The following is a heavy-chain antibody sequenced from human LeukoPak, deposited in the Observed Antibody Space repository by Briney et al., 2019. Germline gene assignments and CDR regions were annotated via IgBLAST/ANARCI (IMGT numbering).Heavy chain of an antibody. V-gene: IGHV3-30*02. CDR2: IRYDGSNK. D-gene: IGHD4-23*01. CDR1: GFTFSSYG. J-gene: IGHJ6*04. CDR3: ARERTTVVTRGLDV. Sequence: GGSLRLSCAASGFTFSSYGMHWVRQAPCKGLEWVAFIRYDGSNKYYADSVKGRFTISRDNAKNSLYLQMNGLRAEDTAVYYCARERTTVVTRGLDVWGKGTTVTVSS.